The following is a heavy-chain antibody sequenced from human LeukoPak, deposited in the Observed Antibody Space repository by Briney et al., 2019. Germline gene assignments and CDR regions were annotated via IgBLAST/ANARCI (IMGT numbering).Heavy chain of an antibody. CDR2: ISTNDRTI. V-gene: IGHV3-11*04. CDR3: ARDGGYSYGYPLDY. CDR1: GFTFSDYY. Sequence: GGSLRLSCAASGFTFSDYYMNWIRQVPGKGLEWVSYISTNDRTIRYADSVKGRFSISRDNANNSLYLQMNSLRAEDTAVYYCARDGGYSYGYPLDYWGQGTLVTVSS. D-gene: IGHD5-18*01. J-gene: IGHJ4*02.